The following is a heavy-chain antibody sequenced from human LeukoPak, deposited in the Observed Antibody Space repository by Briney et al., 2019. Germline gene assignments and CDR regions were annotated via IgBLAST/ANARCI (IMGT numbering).Heavy chain of an antibody. CDR2: ISGSGGST. V-gene: IGHV3-23*01. D-gene: IGHD5-18*01. J-gene: IGHJ4*02. CDR3: ARAMDTAMGPYFDY. Sequence: PGGSLRLSCAACGFTFSSYAMSWVRQAPGKGLEWVSAISGSGGSTYYADSVKGRFTISRDNSKNTLYLQVNSLRPEDTAVYYCARAMDTAMGPYFDYWGQGTLVTVSS. CDR1: GFTFSSYA.